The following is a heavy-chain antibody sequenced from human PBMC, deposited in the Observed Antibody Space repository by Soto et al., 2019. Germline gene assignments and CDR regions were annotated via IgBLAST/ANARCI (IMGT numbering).Heavy chain of an antibody. CDR3: ARGPQRSSGPLDI. V-gene: IGHV3-11*06. D-gene: IGHD3-22*01. CDR1: GFTFSDYY. CDR2: ISSSSSYT. Sequence: GGSLRLSCAASGFTFSDYYMSWIRQAPGKGLEWVSYISSSSSYTNYADSVKGRFTISRDNAKNSMYLQMNSLRAEDTAVYYCARGPQRSSGPLDIWGQGTMVTVSS. J-gene: IGHJ3*02.